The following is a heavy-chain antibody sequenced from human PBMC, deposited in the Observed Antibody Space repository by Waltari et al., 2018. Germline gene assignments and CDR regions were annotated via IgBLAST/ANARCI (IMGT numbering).Heavy chain of an antibody. V-gene: IGHV3-7*01. CDR1: GFTFSRYW. J-gene: IGHJ4*02. D-gene: IGHD2-21*02. CDR2: MKQDGSEK. Sequence: EVQLVESGGGLVQPGGSLRLSCAASGFTFSRYWMSWVRQAPGKGVEWVANMKQDGSEKYYVASVKGRFTISRDNAKNSLYLQMNSLRAEDTAVYYCARDDRSVTLFDYWGQGTLVTVSS. CDR3: ARDDRSVTLFDY.